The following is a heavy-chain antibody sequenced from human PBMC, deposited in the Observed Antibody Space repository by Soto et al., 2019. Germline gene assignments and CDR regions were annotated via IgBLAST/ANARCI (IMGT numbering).Heavy chain of an antibody. V-gene: IGHV6-1*01. J-gene: IGHJ4*02. CDR3: ARDLTTATGAFDY. CDR1: GESVSSNKTT. CDR2: TYYRSKWYN. Sequence: SQTLTLTCAISGESVSSNKTTWNWIRQSPSRGLEWLGRTYYRSKWYNDYAVSVKGRITITPDTSQNQFSLQLNSVTPEDTAVYFCARDLTTATGAFDYWGQGTLVTVSS. D-gene: IGHD6-13*01.